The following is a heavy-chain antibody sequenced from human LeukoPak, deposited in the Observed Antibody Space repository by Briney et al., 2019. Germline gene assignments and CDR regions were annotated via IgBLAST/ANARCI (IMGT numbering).Heavy chain of an antibody. J-gene: IGHJ4*02. CDR2: ISASGGST. V-gene: IGHV3-23*01. D-gene: IGHD1-26*01. CDR3: AKRSGSYGPFDY. CDR1: GFTFSSNA. Sequence: GGSLRLSCAASGFTFSSNAMKWVRQAPGKGLKWVSAISASGGSTYYADSVKGRFTISRDNSKNTLYLQLNSLRAEDTAVYYCAKRSGSYGPFDYWGQGTLVTVSS.